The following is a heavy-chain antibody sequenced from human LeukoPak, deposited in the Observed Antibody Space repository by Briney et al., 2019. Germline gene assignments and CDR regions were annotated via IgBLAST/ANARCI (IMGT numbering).Heavy chain of an antibody. CDR2: IYYSGST. D-gene: IGHD4-17*01. CDR1: GGSISSSSYY. J-gene: IGHJ6*03. CDR3: ARVGGDYGRPGHRYYYYYYMDV. V-gene: IGHV4-39*07. Sequence: PSETLSLTCTVSGGSISSSSYYWGWIRQPPGKGLEWIGSIYYSGSTNYNPSLKSRVTISVDTSKNQFSLKLSSVTAADTAVYYCARVGGDYGRPGHRYYYYYYMDVWGKGTTVTISS.